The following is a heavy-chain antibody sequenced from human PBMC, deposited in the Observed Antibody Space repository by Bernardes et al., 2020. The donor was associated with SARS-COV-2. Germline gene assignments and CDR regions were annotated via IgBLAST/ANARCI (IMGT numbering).Heavy chain of an antibody. D-gene: IGHD3-10*01. J-gene: IGHJ6*02. V-gene: IGHV3-49*03. CDR3: ARAPLWFGELLSYYYYGMDV. CDR1: GFTFGDYA. CDR2: IRSKAYGGTT. Sequence: GGSLRLSCTASGFTFGDYAMSWFRQAPGKGLEWVGFIRSKAYGGTTEYAASVKGRVTMTRNTSISTAYMELSSLRSEDTAVYYCARAPLWFGELLSYYYYGMDVWGQGTTVTVSS.